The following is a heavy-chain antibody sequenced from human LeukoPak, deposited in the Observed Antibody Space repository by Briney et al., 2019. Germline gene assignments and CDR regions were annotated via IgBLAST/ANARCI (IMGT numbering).Heavy chain of an antibody. Sequence: SLTLSLTCNVSGGSVSSGDYFWSWIRQPPGKGLEWIGCIYYSGTTYYNPSLKSRVTMSVDTSKNQFSLKLSSVTAADTAVYYCARAPPPYMVTEWGQGTLVTVSS. V-gene: IGHV4-30-4*01. CDR1: GGSVSSGDYF. D-gene: IGHD2-21*02. J-gene: IGHJ4*02. CDR2: IYYSGTT. CDR3: ARAPPPYMVTE.